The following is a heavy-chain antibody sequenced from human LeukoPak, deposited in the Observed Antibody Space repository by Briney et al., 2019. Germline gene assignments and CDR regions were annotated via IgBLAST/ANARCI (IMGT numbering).Heavy chain of an antibody. CDR2: INPSGGST. V-gene: IGHV1-46*01. J-gene: IGHJ6*03. Sequence: ASVKVSCKASGYTFTSYYMHWVRQAPGQGLEWMGIINPSGGSTSYAQKFQGRVTMTRDMSTSTDYMELSSLRSEDTAVYYCARAGGHYFDSSGSDYYYYMGVWGKGTTVTVSS. CDR1: GYTFTSYY. CDR3: ARAGGHYFDSSGSDYYYYMGV. D-gene: IGHD3-22*01.